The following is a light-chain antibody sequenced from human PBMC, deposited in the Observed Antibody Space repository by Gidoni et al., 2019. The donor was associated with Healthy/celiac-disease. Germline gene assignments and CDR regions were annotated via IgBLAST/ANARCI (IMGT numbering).Light chain of an antibody. CDR3: QAWDSSTVV. CDR1: KLGDKY. J-gene: IGLJ2*01. Sequence: SYELTQPPSVSVSPGQPASITCYGDKLGDKYACWYQQNPGQSPVLVIYQDSKRPSGIPERFSGSNSGNTATLTISGTQAMDEADYYCQAWDSSTVVFGGGTKLTVL. V-gene: IGLV3-1*01. CDR2: QDS.